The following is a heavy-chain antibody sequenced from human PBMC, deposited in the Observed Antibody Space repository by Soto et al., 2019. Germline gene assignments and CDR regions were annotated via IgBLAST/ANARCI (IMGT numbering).Heavy chain of an antibody. Sequence: SETLSLTCAVSGGSISGGVYSLSWIRQPPGKGLEWIGYIYHSGSTYYNPSLKSRVTISVDRSKNQFSLKLSSVTAADTAVYYCARASRALLSNYYDSSGYFLVDAFDIWGQGTMVTVSS. D-gene: IGHD3-22*01. V-gene: IGHV4-30-2*01. CDR2: IYHSGST. CDR1: GGSISGGVYS. J-gene: IGHJ3*02. CDR3: ARASRALLSNYYDSSGYFLVDAFDI.